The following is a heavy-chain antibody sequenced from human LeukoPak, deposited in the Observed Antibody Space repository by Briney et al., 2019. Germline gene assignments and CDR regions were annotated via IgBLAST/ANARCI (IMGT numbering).Heavy chain of an antibody. CDR3: TSLSDAIESRGTRNY. Sequence: PGGSLRLSCAASGFTFTSYALSWVRQAPGKGLEWVSVIRGSGANTHYTDPVKGRFTISRDNSKNTLYLQRNSLRAEDTAVYYCTSLSDAIESRGTRNYWGQGTLVTVSS. V-gene: IGHV3-23*01. CDR1: GFTFTSYA. CDR2: IRGSGANT. J-gene: IGHJ4*02. D-gene: IGHD2-8*01.